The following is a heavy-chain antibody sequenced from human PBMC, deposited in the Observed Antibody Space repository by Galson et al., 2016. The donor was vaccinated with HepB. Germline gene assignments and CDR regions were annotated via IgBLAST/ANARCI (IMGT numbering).Heavy chain of an antibody. CDR2: FDPEDGET. Sequence: SVKVSCKVSGYSLSDLAMHWVRQAPGKGLEWMGGFDPEDGETFYAQRFQGRVTMTEDTSTDIAYMELSSLRSEDTAVYCCAAVSTDVVPAAGHDYWYGMDLWGQGTTVTVSS. CDR1: GYSLSDLA. CDR3: AAVSTDVVPAAGHDYWYGMDL. V-gene: IGHV1-24*01. D-gene: IGHD2-2*01. J-gene: IGHJ6*02.